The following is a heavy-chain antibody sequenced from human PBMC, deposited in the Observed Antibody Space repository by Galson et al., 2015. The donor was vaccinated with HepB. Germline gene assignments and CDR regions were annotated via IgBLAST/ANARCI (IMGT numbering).Heavy chain of an antibody. V-gene: IGHV3-74*01. CDR3: ARGIRGQGDEAFDI. J-gene: IGHJ3*02. Sequence: SLRLSCAASGFTFSSYWMHWVRQAPGKGLVWVSRINSDGSSTSYAESVKGRFTISRDNAKNTLYLQMNSLRAEDTAVYYCARGIRGQGDEAFDIWGQGTMVTVSS. CDR1: GFTFSSYW. CDR2: INSDGSST. D-gene: IGHD2-15*01.